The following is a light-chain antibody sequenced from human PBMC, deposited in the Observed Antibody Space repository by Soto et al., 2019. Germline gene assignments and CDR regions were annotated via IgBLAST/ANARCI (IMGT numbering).Light chain of an antibody. Sequence: IVMTQSPVTLSVSPGERATLSCRASQSVISNLACYQHKPGQAPRLLVYGASIRATGIPARISGSGSGTEFNLTICIRQSQDCAMFFCQQYNDWPFPFSPGTKVDIK. V-gene: IGKV3D-15*03. CDR2: GAS. CDR3: QQYNDWPFP. J-gene: IGKJ3*01. CDR1: QSVISN.